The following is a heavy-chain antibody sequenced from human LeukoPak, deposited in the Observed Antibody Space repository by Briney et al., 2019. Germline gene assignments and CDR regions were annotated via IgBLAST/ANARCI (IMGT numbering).Heavy chain of an antibody. CDR2: FDPEDGVT. J-gene: IGHJ4*02. CDR3: ATSLFPYSANEDS. CDR1: GHTLAGLS. D-gene: IGHD5-12*01. Sequence: ASVKVSRKVSGHTLAGLSMHWVRQAPGKGLEWMGGFDPEDGVTIYAQKLQGRLTMTEDTSTDTAYMELSSLRSEDTAIYYCATSLFPYSANEDSWGQGTLVTVSS. V-gene: IGHV1-24*01.